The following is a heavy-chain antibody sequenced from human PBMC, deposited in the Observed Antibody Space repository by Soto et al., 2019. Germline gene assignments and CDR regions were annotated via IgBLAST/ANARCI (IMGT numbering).Heavy chain of an antibody. CDR1: GFTFSNYS. J-gene: IGHJ5*02. CDR2: ISGGADST. D-gene: IGHD3-3*01. CDR3: GKVGPGGRSFEWLS. V-gene: IGHV3-23*01. Sequence: PGGSLRLSCAASGFTFSNYSMSWVRQAPWKGLDWVSGISGGADSTHYADSVKGRFTISRDSSKNTLFLQMDSLRAEDTAVYYCGKVGPGGRSFEWLSLGQGTLV.